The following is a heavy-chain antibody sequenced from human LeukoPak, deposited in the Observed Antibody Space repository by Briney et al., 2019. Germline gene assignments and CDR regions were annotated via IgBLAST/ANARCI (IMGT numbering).Heavy chain of an antibody. V-gene: IGHV3-23*01. D-gene: IGHD3-16*02. Sequence: GGSLRLSCAASGFTFSSNVMIWLRQAPGKGLEWVSSIPASGGSTYYADSVKGRFTISRDNSKNSLYLQMNSLRAEDTAVYYCAKEDRGRSIDYWGQGTLVTVSS. CDR3: AKEDRGRSIDY. CDR1: GFTFSSNV. CDR2: IPASGGST. J-gene: IGHJ4*02.